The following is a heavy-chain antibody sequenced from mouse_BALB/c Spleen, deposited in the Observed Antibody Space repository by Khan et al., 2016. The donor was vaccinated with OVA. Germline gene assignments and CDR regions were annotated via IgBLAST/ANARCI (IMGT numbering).Heavy chain of an antibody. V-gene: IGHV5-6*01. CDR2: ISSGADYT. D-gene: IGHD4-1*01. CDR3: ASHLTGSFAY. CDR1: GFTFSAYS. J-gene: IGHJ3*01. Sequence: EVELVESGGDLVKPGGSLKLSCAASGFTFSAYSMSWVRQTPDKRLEWVATISSGADYTYYPDGVKGRFTISRDNAKNTLYLQMSSLKFEDTAMYYCASHLTGSFAYWCQGTLVTVSA.